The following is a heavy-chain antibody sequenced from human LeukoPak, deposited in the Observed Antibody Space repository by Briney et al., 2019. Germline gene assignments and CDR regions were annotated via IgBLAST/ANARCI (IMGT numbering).Heavy chain of an antibody. CDR2: LNGGRT. D-gene: IGHD2-2*03. CDR1: GFTFSNYA. V-gene: IGHV3-23*01. CDR3: VKEVTGYGYFDY. J-gene: IGHJ4*02. Sequence: GGSLRLSCVASGFTFSNYAMSWVRQAPGKGLERIAALNGGRTFFQYSVRGRFTISIDNSKNTLYLQLNSLRGDDTAVYYCVKEVTGYGYFDYWGRGTLVTVSS.